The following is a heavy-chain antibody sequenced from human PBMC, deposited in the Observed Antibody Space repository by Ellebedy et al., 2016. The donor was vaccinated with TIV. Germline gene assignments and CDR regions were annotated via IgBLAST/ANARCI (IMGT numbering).Heavy chain of an antibody. CDR1: GGSISSYN. CDR3: ARGRLGCEPAATHLCAFDI. CDR2: IYYSGST. D-gene: IGHD2-2*01. Sequence: SETLSLXCTVSGGSISSYNWSWIRQPPGKGLEWIGYIYYSGSTNYNPSLKSRVTISVDTSKNQFSLKLSSVTAADTAVYYCARGRLGCEPAATHLCAFDIWGQGTMVTVSS. V-gene: IGHV4-59*13. J-gene: IGHJ3*02.